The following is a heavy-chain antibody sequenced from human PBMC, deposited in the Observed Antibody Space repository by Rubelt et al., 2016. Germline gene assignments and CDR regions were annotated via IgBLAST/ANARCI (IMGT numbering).Heavy chain of an antibody. CDR2: IYWDDDK. Sequence: QITLKESGPTLVKPTQTLTLTCTFSGFSLSTSGVGVGWIRQPPGKALEWLALIYWDDDKAYRPSLKSRLTITKDTSKNQVVLTMTNMDPVDTATYYCAHRLLWPNSVDYWGQGTLVTVSS. CDR1: GFSLSTSGVG. J-gene: IGHJ4*02. V-gene: IGHV2-5*02. D-gene: IGHD3-10*01. CDR3: AHRLLWPNSVDY.